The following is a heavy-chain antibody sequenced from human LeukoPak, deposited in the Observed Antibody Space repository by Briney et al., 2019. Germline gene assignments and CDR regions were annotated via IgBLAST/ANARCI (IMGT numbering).Heavy chain of an antibody. CDR2: MNPNSGNT. D-gene: IGHD1-7*01. J-gene: IGHJ4*02. CDR3: ARGESGTDNGLNDY. CDR1: GYTFTSYD. Sequence: ASVKVSCKASGYTFTSYDINWVRQATGQGLEWMGWMNPNSGNTGYAQKFQGRVTITRNTSISTAYMELSSLRSEDTAVYYCARGESGTDNGLNDYWGQGTLVTVSS. V-gene: IGHV1-8*03.